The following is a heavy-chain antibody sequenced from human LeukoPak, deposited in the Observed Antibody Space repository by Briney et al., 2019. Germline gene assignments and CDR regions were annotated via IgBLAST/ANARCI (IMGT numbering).Heavy chain of an antibody. D-gene: IGHD3-3*01. CDR1: GGSISSYY. CDR2: IYTSGST. Sequence: PSETLSLTCTVSGGSISSYYWSWIRQPAGKGLEWIGRIYTSGSTNYNPSPKSRVTMSVDTSKNQFSLKLSSVTAADTAVYYCARDGTYYDFWSGYDWFDPWGQGTLVTVSS. CDR3: ARDGTYYDFWSGYDWFDP. J-gene: IGHJ5*02. V-gene: IGHV4-4*07.